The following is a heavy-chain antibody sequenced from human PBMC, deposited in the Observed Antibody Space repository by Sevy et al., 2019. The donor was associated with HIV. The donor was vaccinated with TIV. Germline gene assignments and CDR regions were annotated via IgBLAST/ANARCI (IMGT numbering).Heavy chain of an antibody. V-gene: IGHV3-30*02. Sequence: GGSLRLSCAASGFTFSYSVMHWVRQAPGNGLEWLTFIQFDGSSQYYADSVKGRFTILRDNSKNTLYLQMNSLRGDDTAVYYCAKNTAAVGVGGFDYWGQGALVTVSS. J-gene: IGHJ4*02. CDR3: AKNTAAVGVGGFDY. CDR2: IQFDGSSQ. CDR1: GFTFSYSV. D-gene: IGHD2-8*01.